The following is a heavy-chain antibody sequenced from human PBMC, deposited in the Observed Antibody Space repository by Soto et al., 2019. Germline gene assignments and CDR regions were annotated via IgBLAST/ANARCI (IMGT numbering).Heavy chain of an antibody. CDR3: AKDRFGGVVISDFDY. D-gene: IGHD3-3*01. CDR2: ISGSGGST. J-gene: IGHJ4*02. CDR1: GFTFSSYA. V-gene: IGHV3-23*01. Sequence: GSLSLSGAASGFTFSSYAISWVRQAPGKGLEWVSAISGSGGSTYYADSVKGRFTISRDNSKNTLYLQMNSLRAEDTAVYYCAKDRFGGVVISDFDYWGQGTLVTVSS.